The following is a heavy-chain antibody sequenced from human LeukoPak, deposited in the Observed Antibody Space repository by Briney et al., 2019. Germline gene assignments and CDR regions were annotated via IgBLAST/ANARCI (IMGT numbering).Heavy chain of an antibody. J-gene: IGHJ4*02. V-gene: IGHV3-7*01. CDR2: IKPDGSEI. Sequence: PGRSLRLSCAASGFTFSSYAMYWVRQAPGKGLEWVANIKPDGSEIYYVDSVRGRFTISRDNAKNSLYLQMNSLRAGDTAVYYCTRSLDYWGQGILVTVSS. CDR3: TRSLDY. CDR1: GFTFSSYA. D-gene: IGHD2-15*01.